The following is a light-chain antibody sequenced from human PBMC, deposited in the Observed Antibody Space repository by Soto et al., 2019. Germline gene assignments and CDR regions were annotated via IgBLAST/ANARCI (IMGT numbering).Light chain of an antibody. Sequence: DIVMTQSPLSLPVTPGEPASISCRSSQSLLHSDGYNYLDWYLQKPGQSPHLLIYLGSNRASGVPDRFSGSGSGTDFTLKISSVEAEDVGVYYCMQALQTPLTFGGGTKVEI. V-gene: IGKV2-28*01. CDR1: QSLLHSDGYNY. J-gene: IGKJ4*01. CDR2: LGS. CDR3: MQALQTPLT.